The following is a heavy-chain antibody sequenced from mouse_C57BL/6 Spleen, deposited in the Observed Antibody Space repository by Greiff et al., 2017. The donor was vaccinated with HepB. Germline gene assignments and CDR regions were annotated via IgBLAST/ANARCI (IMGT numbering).Heavy chain of an antibody. J-gene: IGHJ4*01. Sequence: VQLQQSGAELVKPGASVKLSCKASGYTFTSYWMQWVKQRPGQGLEWIGEIDPSDSYTNYNQKFKGKATLTVDTSSSTAYMQLSSLTSEDSAVYYCARSYGSNYAMDYWGQGTSVTVSS. CDR2: IDPSDSYT. D-gene: IGHD1-1*01. CDR1: GYTFTSYW. V-gene: IGHV1-50*01. CDR3: ARSYGSNYAMDY.